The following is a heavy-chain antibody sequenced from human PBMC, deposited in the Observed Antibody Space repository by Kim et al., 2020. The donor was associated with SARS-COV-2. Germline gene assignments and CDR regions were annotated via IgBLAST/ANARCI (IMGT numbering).Heavy chain of an antibody. D-gene: IGHD3-10*01. Sequence: SETLSLTCTVSGGSISSSSYYWGWIRQPPGKGLEWIGSIYYSGSSYYNPSLKSRVTISVDTSKNQFSLKLSSVTAADTAEYYCASDQRITMGRGVFFHESNWCDPWGQGTLVTVSS. CDR3: ASDQRITMGRGVFFHESNWCDP. V-gene: IGHV4-39*01. CDR1: GGSISSSSYY. CDR2: IYYSGSS. J-gene: IGHJ5*02.